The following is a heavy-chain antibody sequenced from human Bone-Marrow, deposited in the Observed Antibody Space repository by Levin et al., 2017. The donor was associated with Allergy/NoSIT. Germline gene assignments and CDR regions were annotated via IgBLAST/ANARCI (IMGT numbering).Heavy chain of an antibody. CDR1: GFTFRNYA. CDR3: ARKPAVAGTGEFFHH. Sequence: PGGSLRLSCAASGFTFRNYAINWVRQSPGKGLEWVAFISFDGSNKYYSDSVKGRFTISRDNSKNTLYLQMNSLRAEDTALYYCARKPAVAGTGEFFHHWGQGTLVTVSS. CDR2: ISFDGSNK. J-gene: IGHJ1*01. D-gene: IGHD6-19*01. V-gene: IGHV3-30-3*01.